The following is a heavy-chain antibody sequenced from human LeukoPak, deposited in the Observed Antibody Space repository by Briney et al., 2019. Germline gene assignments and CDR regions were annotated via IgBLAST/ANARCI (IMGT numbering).Heavy chain of an antibody. Sequence: GESLKISCKGSGYSFTSYWIGWVRQMPGKGLEWMGIIYPGDSDTRYSPSFQGQVTISADKSINTAYLQWSSLKASDTAMYYCARRSITMIVVVHDAFDIWGQGTMVTVSS. CDR1: GYSFTSYW. V-gene: IGHV5-51*01. D-gene: IGHD3-22*01. J-gene: IGHJ3*02. CDR3: ARRSITMIVVVHDAFDI. CDR2: IYPGDSDT.